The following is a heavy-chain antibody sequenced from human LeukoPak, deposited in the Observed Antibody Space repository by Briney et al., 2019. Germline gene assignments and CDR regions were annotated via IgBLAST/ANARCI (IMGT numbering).Heavy chain of an antibody. Sequence: ASVKVSCKASGYTFTSYDINWVRQAPGQGLEWMGRIIPIFGTANYAQKFQGRVTITTDESTSTAYMELSSLRSEDTAVYYCARGGAAAGKVWFDPWGRGTLVTVSS. J-gene: IGHJ5*02. D-gene: IGHD6-13*01. V-gene: IGHV1-69*05. CDR1: GYTFTSYD. CDR3: ARGGAAAGKVWFDP. CDR2: IIPIFGTA.